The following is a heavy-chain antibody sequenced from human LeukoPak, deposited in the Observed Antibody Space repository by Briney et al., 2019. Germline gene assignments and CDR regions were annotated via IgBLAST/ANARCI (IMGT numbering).Heavy chain of an antibody. V-gene: IGHV4-59*12. J-gene: IGHJ3*02. Sequence: SETLSLTCTVSGGSISSYYWSWIRQPPGKGLEWIGYIYYSGSTNYNPSLKSRVTISVDTSKNQFSLKLSSVTAADTAVYYCARAKKYCSGGSCHDAFDIWGQGTMVTVSS. D-gene: IGHD2-15*01. CDR3: ARAKKYCSGGSCHDAFDI. CDR2: IYYSGST. CDR1: GGSISSYY.